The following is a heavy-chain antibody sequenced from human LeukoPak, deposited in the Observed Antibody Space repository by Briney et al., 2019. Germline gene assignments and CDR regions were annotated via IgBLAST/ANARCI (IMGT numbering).Heavy chain of an antibody. CDR3: ARSTVVPLLNCSSTSCSNYMDV. V-gene: IGHV1-69*05. J-gene: IGHJ6*03. CDR1: GGTFSSYA. CDR2: IIPIFGTA. Sequence: ASVKVSCKASGGTFSSYAISWVRQAPGQGLEWMGGIIPIFGTANYAQKFQGRVTITTDESTSTAYMEPSSLRSEDTAVYYCARSTVVPLLNCSSTSCSNYMDVWGKGTTVTVSS. D-gene: IGHD2-2*01.